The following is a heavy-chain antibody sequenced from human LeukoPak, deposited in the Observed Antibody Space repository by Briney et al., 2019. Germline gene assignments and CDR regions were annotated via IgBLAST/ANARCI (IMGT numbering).Heavy chain of an antibody. CDR2: INPNSGGR. CDR1: GYTFTGYY. Sequence: ASVKVSCKPSGYTFTGYYIHWVRQAPGQGLEWMGWINPNSGGRNYAQKFQDRVTMTRDTSISTVYMELSRLKSDDTAVYYCARGPYDSSGYSDYWGQGTLVTASS. D-gene: IGHD3-22*01. J-gene: IGHJ4*02. V-gene: IGHV1-2*02. CDR3: ARGPYDSSGYSDY.